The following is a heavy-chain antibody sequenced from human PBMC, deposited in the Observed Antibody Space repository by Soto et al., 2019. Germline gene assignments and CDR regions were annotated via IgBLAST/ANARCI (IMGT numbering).Heavy chain of an antibody. J-gene: IGHJ6*02. CDR3: AKGLRLFDYSSSLYGMDV. CDR1: GFTFSSYA. V-gene: IGHV3-23*01. CDR2: ISGSGGST. D-gene: IGHD6-13*01. Sequence: GGSLRLSCAASGFTFSSYAMSWVRQAPGKGLEWVSAISGSGGSTYYADSVKGRFTISRDNSKNTLYLQMNSLRAEDTAVYYCAKGLRLFDYSSSLYGMDVWGQGTTVTVSS.